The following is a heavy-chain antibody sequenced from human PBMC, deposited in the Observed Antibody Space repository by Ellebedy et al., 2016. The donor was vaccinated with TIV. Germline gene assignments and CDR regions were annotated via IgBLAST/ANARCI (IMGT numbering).Heavy chain of an antibody. CDR2: ISYDGRNT. CDR1: GFTFNTYA. Sequence: GESLKISXSASGFTFNTYAIHWVRQAPGKGLEWVAVISYDGRNTYHADSVKGRFNISRDNSKHTLYLQMNSLRGEDTALYYCARENSRGAFDIWGQGTTVTVSS. V-gene: IGHV3-30*04. D-gene: IGHD2/OR15-2a*01. CDR3: ARENSRGAFDI. J-gene: IGHJ3*02.